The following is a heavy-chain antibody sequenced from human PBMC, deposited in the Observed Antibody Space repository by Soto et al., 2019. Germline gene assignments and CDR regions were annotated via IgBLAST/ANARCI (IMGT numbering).Heavy chain of an antibody. CDR2: IWYDGSNK. V-gene: IGHV3-33*01. CDR3: ASADYGDSVFDY. D-gene: IGHD4-17*01. J-gene: IGHJ4*02. CDR1: GFTFSSYG. Sequence: GGSLRLSCAASGFTFSSYGMHWVRQAPGKGLEWVAVIWYDGSNKYYADSVKGRFTISRDNSKNTLYLQMNSLRAEDTAVYYCASADYGDSVFDYWGQGTLVTVSS.